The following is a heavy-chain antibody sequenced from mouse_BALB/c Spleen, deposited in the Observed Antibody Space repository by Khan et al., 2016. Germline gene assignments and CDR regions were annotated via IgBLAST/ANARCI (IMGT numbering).Heavy chain of an antibody. CDR2: INPSTGYT. CDR3: AGERGGFAN. V-gene: IGHV1-7*01. Sequence: QIQLGQSGAELTKPGASVKMSCKASGYTFTSYWMHWVKQRPGQGLEWIGYINPSTGYTEYNQKFKDKATLTADKSSSTAYMQLSSLTSEDSAVDDCAGERGGFANWGQGTLVTVSA. J-gene: IGHJ3*01. CDR1: GYTFTSYW.